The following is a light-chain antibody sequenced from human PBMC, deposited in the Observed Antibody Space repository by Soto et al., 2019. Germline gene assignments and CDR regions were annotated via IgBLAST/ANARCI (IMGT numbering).Light chain of an antibody. J-gene: IGLJ1*01. CDR2: DVT. CDR3: QSYDNSLSAYV. V-gene: IGLV2-8*01. CDR1: SSDVGGYSF. Sequence: QSALTQPPSASGSPGQSVSISCTGTSSDVGGYSFVSWYQQRPGKAPKLMIYDVTKRPSGVPDRFSASKSGNTASLAITGLQAEDEADYYCQSYDNSLSAYVFGTGTKVTVL.